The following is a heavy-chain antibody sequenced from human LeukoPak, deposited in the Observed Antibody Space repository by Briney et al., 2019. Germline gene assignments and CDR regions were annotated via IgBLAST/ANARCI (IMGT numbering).Heavy chain of an antibody. Sequence: SETLSLTCAVYGGSFSGYYWSWIRQPPGKGLEWIGYIYYSGSTNYNPSLKSRVTISVDTSKNQFSLKLSSVTAVDTAVYYCARGGWRWLYFDYWGQGTLVTVSS. J-gene: IGHJ4*02. CDR3: ARGGWRWLYFDY. D-gene: IGHD2-21*01. V-gene: IGHV4-59*01. CDR2: IYYSGST. CDR1: GGSFSGYY.